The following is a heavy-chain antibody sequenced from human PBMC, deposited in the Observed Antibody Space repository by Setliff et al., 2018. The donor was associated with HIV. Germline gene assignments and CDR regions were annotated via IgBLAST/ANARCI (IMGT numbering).Heavy chain of an antibody. D-gene: IGHD2-15*01. CDR2: LYVSGDT. Sequence: SETLSLTCYVTDDPISSYYWSWVRQPAGKGPEWIGRLYVSGDTNYNPSLKSRVTMSLDTSKKHFSLNLKSVTAADTAVYYCALTGHRLLRGYMDVWGKGTTVTVSS. CDR1: DDPISSYY. J-gene: IGHJ6*03. V-gene: IGHV4-4*07. CDR3: ALTGHRLLRGYMDV.